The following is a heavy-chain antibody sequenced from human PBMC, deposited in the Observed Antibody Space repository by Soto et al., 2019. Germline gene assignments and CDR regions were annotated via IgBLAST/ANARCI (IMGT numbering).Heavy chain of an antibody. V-gene: IGHV3-48*02. CDR1: GFTFSSYS. D-gene: IGHD3-10*01. CDR3: ARAGAGTGY. Sequence: EVQLVESGGGLVQPGGSLRLSCAASGFTFSSYSMNWVRQAPGKGLEWISYISYSSSSIQYADSVKGRFTISRVNAKNSLYLQMSSLRDEDTAVYYCARAGAGTGYWGQGTLVTVAS. CDR2: ISYSSSSI. J-gene: IGHJ4*02.